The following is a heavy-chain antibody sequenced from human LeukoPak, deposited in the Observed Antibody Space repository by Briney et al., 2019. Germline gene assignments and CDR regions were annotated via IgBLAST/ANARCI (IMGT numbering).Heavy chain of an antibody. J-gene: IGHJ4*02. V-gene: IGHV4-59*08. CDR2: IYYSGST. CDR3: ARRLAGTLSYD. Sequence: KTSETLSLTCTVSGXSIRSYYWNWIRQPPGKGLEWIGYIYYSGSTNYNPSLKSRVTISVDTSKNQFSLKLSSVTAADTAVYYCARRLAGTLSYDWGQGTLVTVSS. D-gene: IGHD6-19*01. CDR1: GXSIRSYY.